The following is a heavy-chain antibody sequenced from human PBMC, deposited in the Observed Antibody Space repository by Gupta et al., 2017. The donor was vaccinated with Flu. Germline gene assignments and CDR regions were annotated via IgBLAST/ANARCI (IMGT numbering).Heavy chain of an antibody. CDR3: ARAGHSSGWTEVFDF. D-gene: IGHD6-19*01. V-gene: IGHV1-3*01. CDR2: IYAANGDT. Sequence: QVHLVQSGAEVKKPGASVKVSCRASGYTFTQYSIYWVPQAPGQRLEWMGRIYAANGDTKYSRKFQGRVTLTRETSASTVYMELSSLSSEDTAVYYCARAGHSSGWTEVFDFWGRGTLVTVSS. CDR1: GYTFTQYS. J-gene: IGHJ4*02.